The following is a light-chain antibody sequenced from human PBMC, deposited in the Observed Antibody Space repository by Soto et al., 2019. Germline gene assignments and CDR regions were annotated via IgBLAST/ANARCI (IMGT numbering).Light chain of an antibody. CDR3: CSYAGSSTYV. V-gene: IGLV2-23*01. J-gene: IGLJ1*01. CDR2: EGS. CDR1: SSDVGIYDL. Sequence: QSALTQPASVSGSPGQSITISCTGTSSDVGIYDLVSWYQQLPGKAPKFILYEGSKRPSGVSNRFSGSKSGNTASLTISGLQAEDEADYYCCSYAGSSTYVFGTGTKVTVL.